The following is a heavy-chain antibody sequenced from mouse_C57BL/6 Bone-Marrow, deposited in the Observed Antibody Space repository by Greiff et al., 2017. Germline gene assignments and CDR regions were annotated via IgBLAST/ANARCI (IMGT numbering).Heavy chain of an antibody. CDR3: VSPFYYYGSSSYYAMDY. D-gene: IGHD1-1*01. CDR2: IYPRSGNT. V-gene: IGHV1-81*01. CDR1: GYTFTSYG. Sequence: QVQLQQSGAELARPGASVKLSCKASGYTFTSYGISWVKQRTGQGLEWIGEIYPRSGNTYYNEKFKGKATLTADKSSSTAYMELRSLTSEDSAVYFCVSPFYYYGSSSYYAMDYWGQGTSVTVSS. J-gene: IGHJ4*01.